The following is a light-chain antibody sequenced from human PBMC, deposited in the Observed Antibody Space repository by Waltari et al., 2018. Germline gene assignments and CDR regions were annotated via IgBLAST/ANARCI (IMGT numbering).Light chain of an antibody. CDR3: SSYAGSSNVI. V-gene: IGLV2-23*02. CDR2: EFS. J-gene: IGLJ2*01. CDR1: SNDVGTYNL. Sequence: QSALTQPASVSGSPGQSITISCTGTSNDVGTYNLVSWYQQHPGKAPKLMIYEFSKRPSGISNRFSGSKSGNTASLTISGLQAEDEADYYRSSYAGSSNVIFGGGTKLTVL.